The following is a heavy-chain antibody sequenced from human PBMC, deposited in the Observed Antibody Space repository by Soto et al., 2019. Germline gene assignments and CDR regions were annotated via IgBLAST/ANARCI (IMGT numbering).Heavy chain of an antibody. CDR1: GFTFSSYG. Sequence: VQLVESGGGVVQPGRSLRLSCAASGFTFSSYGMHWVRQAPGKGLQWVAVISYDGSKKYYADSVKGRCTISRDNSKNTLYLQMNSLRAEDTAVYYCGKVSGGPRNYGMDVWGQGTTVIVSS. D-gene: IGHD2-15*01. V-gene: IGHV3-30*18. J-gene: IGHJ6*02. CDR2: ISYDGSKK. CDR3: GKVSGGPRNYGMDV.